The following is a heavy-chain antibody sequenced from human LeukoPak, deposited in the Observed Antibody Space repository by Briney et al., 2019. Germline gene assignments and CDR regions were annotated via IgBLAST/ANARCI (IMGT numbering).Heavy chain of an antibody. V-gene: IGHV3-30*04. CDR1: DFPFIGYT. CDR2: IPYDGSQN. J-gene: IGHJ4*02. D-gene: IGHD2-2*01. Sequence: GSLRLSCAASDFPFIGYTMHWVRQAPGKGLEWVAGIPYDGSQNSYADSVKGRFSIPRDNSKSALYLQLSSLRPEDTAVYYCTREGRFKAQHLFDYWGQGTMVTVSS. CDR3: TREGRFKAQHLFDY.